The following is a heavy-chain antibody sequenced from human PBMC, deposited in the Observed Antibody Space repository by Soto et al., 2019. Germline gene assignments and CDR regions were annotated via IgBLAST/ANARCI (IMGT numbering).Heavy chain of an antibody. CDR1: GGSIDNYY. J-gene: IGHJ6*02. Sequence: QVQLQESGAGLVKPSETLSLTCTVSGGSIDNYYWSWIRQPPGRGLEWIGFIYSSGSTNYNPSVKSRVTISAETSRNQVSLKLTSVTTADTAVYYCTTDLYCSSTSCYDYYYYGMDVWGQGTTVTVSS. V-gene: IGHV4-59*01. CDR3: TTDLYCSSTSCYDYYYYGMDV. CDR2: IYSSGST. D-gene: IGHD2-2*01.